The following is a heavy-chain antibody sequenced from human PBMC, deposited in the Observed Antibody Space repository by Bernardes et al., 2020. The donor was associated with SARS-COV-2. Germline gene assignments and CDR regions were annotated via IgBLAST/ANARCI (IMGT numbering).Heavy chain of an antibody. CDR2: IYWDDDK. J-gene: IGHJ1*01. CDR3: AHKGASSWYTEYFQH. D-gene: IGHD6-13*01. Sequence: SFPTLVKPTQTLTLTCTFSGFSLSTSGVGVGWIRQPPGKALEWLALIYWDDDKRYSPSLKSRLTITKDTSKNQVVLTMTNMDPVDTATYYCAHKGASSWYTEYFQHWGQGTLVTVSS. V-gene: IGHV2-5*02. CDR1: GFSLSTSGVG.